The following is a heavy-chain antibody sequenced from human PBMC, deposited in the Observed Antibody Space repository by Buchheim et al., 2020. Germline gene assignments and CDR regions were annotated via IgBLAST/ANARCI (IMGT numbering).Heavy chain of an antibody. CDR3: ARHSHSGIAARRLGVSN. Sequence: EVQLVQSGAEVKKSGEPLKISCKGSGYSFTTYWIGWVRQMPGKGLEWMGIIYPGDSDTRYSPSFQGQVTISADKSITTAYPQWSSLKASDTALYYCARHSHSGIAARRLGVSNWGQGTL. CDR2: IYPGDSDT. CDR1: GYSFTTYW. J-gene: IGHJ4*02. V-gene: IGHV5-51*01. D-gene: IGHD6-6*01.